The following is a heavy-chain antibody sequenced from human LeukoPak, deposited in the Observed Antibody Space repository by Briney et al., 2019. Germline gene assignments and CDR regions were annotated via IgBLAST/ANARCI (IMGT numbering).Heavy chain of an antibody. Sequence: GGSLRLSCAASGFTVSSNYMSWVRQAPGRGLEWVSVIYSGGTTNYAESVKGRFTISRDNSKNTLYLQMNSLRAEDTAVYYCARTGYGYNYYDYWGQGTLVTVSS. CDR1: GFTVSSNY. J-gene: IGHJ4*02. D-gene: IGHD5-24*01. CDR3: ARTGYGYNYYDY. CDR2: IYSGGTT. V-gene: IGHV3-53*01.